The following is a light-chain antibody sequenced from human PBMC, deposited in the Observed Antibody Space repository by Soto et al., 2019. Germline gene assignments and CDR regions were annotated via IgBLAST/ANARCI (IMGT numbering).Light chain of an antibody. CDR2: AAS. V-gene: IGKV3-20*01. CDR1: QSVSSS. CDR3: KQYASSSPFT. Sequence: EIMLTQSPDTLSLSPGERATLSCRASQSVSSSLSWFQQKPGRAPRLLILAASIRATGIPDRFSGSGSGTEFTLTISRLEPEDFAVYFYKQYASSSPFTFGQGSRLEIK. J-gene: IGKJ2*01.